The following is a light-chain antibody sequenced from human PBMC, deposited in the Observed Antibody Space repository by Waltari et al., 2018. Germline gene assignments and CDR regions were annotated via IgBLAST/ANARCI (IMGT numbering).Light chain of an antibody. CDR3: QQSYNNPRA. CDR1: QSINNY. Sequence: DIQMPKSPSSLSASVGDRVAITCRASQSINNYVNWYQQKPGQAPNLLIFAASTLQTGVPSRFSGSGSGTDFTLTISSLQPEDFATYYCQQSYNNPRAFGQGTKVEIK. J-gene: IGKJ1*01. V-gene: IGKV1-39*01. CDR2: AAS.